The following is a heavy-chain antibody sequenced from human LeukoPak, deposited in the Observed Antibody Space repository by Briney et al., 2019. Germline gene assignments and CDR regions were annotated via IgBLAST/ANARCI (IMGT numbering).Heavy chain of an antibody. CDR2: INPNSGGT. J-gene: IGHJ6*02. CDR3: ARGPYYYYYYGMDV. V-gene: IGHV1-2*02. CDR1: GYTFTGYY. Sequence: ASVKVSCKASGYTFTGYYMHWVRQAPGQGLEWKGWINPNSGGTNYAQKFQGRVTMTRDTSISTAYMELSRLRSDDTAVYYCARGPYYYYYYGMDVWGQGTTVTVSS.